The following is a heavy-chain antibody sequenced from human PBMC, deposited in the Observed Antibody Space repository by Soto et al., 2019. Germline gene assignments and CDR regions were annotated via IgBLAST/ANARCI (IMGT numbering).Heavy chain of an antibody. Sequence: LRLSFTSSGFTFSIYAISCFLQSPWKGLEWCSVINCRGGITKYSDSVKGRFSISRYNSNNRLYLEMKSLRAEDTAVYYCARWGYYDSWSGPPFDYWGQGTMVTVSS. V-gene: IGHV3-23*01. J-gene: IGHJ4*02. CDR2: INCRGGIT. CDR1: GFTFSIYA. CDR3: ARWGYYDSWSGPPFDY. D-gene: IGHD3-3*01.